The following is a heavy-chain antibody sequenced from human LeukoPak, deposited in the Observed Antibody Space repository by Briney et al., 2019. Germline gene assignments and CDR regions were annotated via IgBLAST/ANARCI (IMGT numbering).Heavy chain of an antibody. CDR3: ATDRGAVTGFHDY. D-gene: IGHD6-19*01. CDR1: GFTFSNYA. V-gene: IGHV3-23*01. J-gene: IGHJ4*02. CDR2: INDSGENT. Sequence: GGSLRLSREASGFTFSNYATSWVRQAPGRGLEWVSGINDSGENTRYADSVKGRFTISRDNSKSTLYLQMDSLRVEDTAVYYCATDRGAVTGFHDYWGQGTLVTVSS.